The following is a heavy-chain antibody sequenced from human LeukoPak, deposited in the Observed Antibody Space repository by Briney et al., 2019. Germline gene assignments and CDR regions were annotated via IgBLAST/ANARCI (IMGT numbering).Heavy chain of an antibody. CDR3: ALMYYYDSSGYYPEYFQH. CDR2: IYHSGST. J-gene: IGHJ1*01. Sequence: SETLSLTCAVSGYSISSGYYWGWIRQPPGKGLEWIGSIYHSGSTYYNPSLKSRVTTSVDTSKNQFSLKLSSVTAADTAVYYCALMYYYDSSGYYPEYFQHWGQGTLVTVSS. CDR1: GYSISSGYY. D-gene: IGHD3-22*01. V-gene: IGHV4-38-2*01.